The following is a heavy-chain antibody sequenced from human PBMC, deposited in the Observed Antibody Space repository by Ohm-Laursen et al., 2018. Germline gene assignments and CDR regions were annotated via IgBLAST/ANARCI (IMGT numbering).Heavy chain of an antibody. CDR2: ISGSGGNT. CDR1: GFTFSNYA. D-gene: IGHD3-22*01. J-gene: IGHJ4*02. Sequence: SLRLSCAASGFTFSNYAMSWVRQAPGKGLEWVSGISGSGGNTYYADSVKGRLTISRDNSKKTLYLQMNSLRSEDTAVYYCATDLNTMIVVATLPGDYWGQGTLVTVSS. V-gene: IGHV3-23*01. CDR3: ATDLNTMIVVATLPGDY.